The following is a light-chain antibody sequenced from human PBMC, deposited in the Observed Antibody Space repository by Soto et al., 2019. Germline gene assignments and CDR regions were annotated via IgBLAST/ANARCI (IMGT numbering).Light chain of an antibody. CDR2: AAS. J-gene: IGKJ2*01. Sequence: DIQMAQSPSSVSASVGDTVTITCRASQGISSWLAWYQQKPGKAPKLLIYAASRLQSGVPSRFSGSGSETDFTLTISSLQPEDFATSYWQQGNSFPHTFGQGTTVDIK. V-gene: IGKV1-12*01. CDR1: QGISSW. CDR3: QQGNSFPHT.